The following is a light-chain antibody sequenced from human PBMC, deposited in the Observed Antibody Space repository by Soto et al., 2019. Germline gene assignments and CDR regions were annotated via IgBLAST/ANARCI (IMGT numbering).Light chain of an antibody. CDR1: QDISNY. CDR3: QQFDNLPLT. V-gene: IGKV1-33*01. CDR2: DAS. J-gene: IGKJ4*01. Sequence: DIQMTQSPSSLSASVGDRVTITCQASQDISNYLNWYQQKPGKAPKLLIYDASSLETGVPSRFSGSVSGPDFTLTITSLQPEDFATVYCQQFDNLPLTFGAGTKVEIK.